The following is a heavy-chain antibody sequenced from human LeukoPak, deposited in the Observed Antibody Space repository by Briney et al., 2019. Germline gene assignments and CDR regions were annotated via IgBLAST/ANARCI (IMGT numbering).Heavy chain of an antibody. CDR1: GYTFTDYY. V-gene: IGHV1-2*02. Sequence: GASVKVSCKASGYTFTDYYMHWVRQAPGQGLEWMGWINPYNINTLYSARFQGRVIMTRDTSTSTVYMELRGLRSDDTAVYFCAREDRNAFDIWGQGTMITVSS. CDR2: INPYNINT. J-gene: IGHJ3*02. CDR3: AREDRNAFDI. D-gene: IGHD1-14*01.